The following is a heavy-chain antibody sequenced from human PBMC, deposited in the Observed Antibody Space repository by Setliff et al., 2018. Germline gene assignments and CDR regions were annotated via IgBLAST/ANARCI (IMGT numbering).Heavy chain of an antibody. CDR1: GFSFSRHW. CDR3: ASGKGVAAFDM. CDR2: IKQDGSEK. Sequence: QPGGSLRLSCVVSGFSFSRHWMSWVRQAPGKGLEWVANIKQDGSEKYYVDSVKGRFTISRDNAKNSLPLQMNSLRAGDTAVYYCASGKGVAAFDMWGQGTMVTVSS. D-gene: IGHD3-10*01. V-gene: IGHV3-7*01. J-gene: IGHJ3*02.